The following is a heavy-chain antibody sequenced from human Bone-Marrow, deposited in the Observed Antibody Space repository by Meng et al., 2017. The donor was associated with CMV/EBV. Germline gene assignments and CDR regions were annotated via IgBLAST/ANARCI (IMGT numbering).Heavy chain of an antibody. Sequence: ASVKVSCKASGYTFTSYYMHWVRQAPGQGLEWMGIINPSGGSTSYAQKFRGRVTMTRDTSTSTVYMELSSLRSEDTAVYYCARARDPGPGYCSSTSCYTGIYYYYGMDVWGQGTTVTVSS. V-gene: IGHV1-46*01. CDR3: ARARDPGPGYCSSTSCYTGIYYYYGMDV. CDR2: INPSGGST. D-gene: IGHD2-2*02. CDR1: GYTFTSYY. J-gene: IGHJ6*02.